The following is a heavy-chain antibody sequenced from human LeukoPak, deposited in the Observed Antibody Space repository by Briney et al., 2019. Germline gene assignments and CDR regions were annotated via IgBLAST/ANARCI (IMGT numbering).Heavy chain of an antibody. D-gene: IGHD1-14*01. CDR1: GYTFTSYA. CDR2: IIPILGIA. Sequence: ASVKVSFKASGYTFTSYAIHWVRQAPGQGLEWMGRIIPILGIANYAQKFQGRVTITADKSTSTAYMELSSLRSEDTAVYYCARLGTHYYYYGMDVWGQGTTVTVSS. V-gene: IGHV1-69*04. J-gene: IGHJ6*02. CDR3: ARLGTHYYYYGMDV.